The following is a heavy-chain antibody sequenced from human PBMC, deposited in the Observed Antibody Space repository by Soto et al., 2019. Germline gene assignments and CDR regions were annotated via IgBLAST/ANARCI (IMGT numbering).Heavy chain of an antibody. Sequence: ASVNVSCKASGFSFTGYYIHWLRQAPGQGLEWMGWINAHSGVTAYAQKFQGGVTLTMDTSIATPYLTLTILTSDDTALYYCAKYFTRQLAYLLDPWGQGTQVTVSS. D-gene: IGHD6-6*01. CDR2: INAHSGVT. CDR1: GFSFTGYY. V-gene: IGHV1-2*02. J-gene: IGHJ5*02. CDR3: AKYFTRQLAYLLDP.